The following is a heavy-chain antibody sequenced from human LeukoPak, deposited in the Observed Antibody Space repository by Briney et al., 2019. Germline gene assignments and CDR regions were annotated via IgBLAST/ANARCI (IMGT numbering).Heavy chain of an antibody. D-gene: IGHD3-10*01. CDR3: ARDTGITMVRGFGY. J-gene: IGHJ4*02. CDR2: IWYDGSNK. V-gene: IGHV3-33*07. CDR1: GFSFSMYW. Sequence: GGSLRLSCEASGFSFSMYWMAWVRQAPGKGLEWVAVIWYDGSNKCYADSVKGRFTISRDNSKNTLYLQMNSLRAEDTAVYYCARDTGITMVRGFGYWGQGTLVTVSS.